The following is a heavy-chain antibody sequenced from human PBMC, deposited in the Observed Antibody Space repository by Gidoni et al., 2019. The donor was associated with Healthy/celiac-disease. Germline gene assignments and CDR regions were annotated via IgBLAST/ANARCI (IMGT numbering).Heavy chain of an antibody. J-gene: IGHJ4*02. CDR2: ISAYNCYP. V-gene: IGHV1-18*01. CDR3: ARDNNWNDGGGY. D-gene: IGHD1-20*01. CDR1: GYTFTSYG. Sequence: QVQLVQSGAEVKKPGASVKVSCKASGYTFTSYGISWVRQAPGQGLEWMGWISAYNCYPNYAPKLPGRVTMTPDTSPSPAYMELRSLRSDDPAVYYCARDNNWNDGGGYWGQGTLVTVSS.